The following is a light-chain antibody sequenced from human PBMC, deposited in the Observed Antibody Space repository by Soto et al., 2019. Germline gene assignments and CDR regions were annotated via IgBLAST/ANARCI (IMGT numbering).Light chain of an antibody. Sequence: QSVLTQPASVSGSPGQSITISCTGTSSDVGGYNFVSWYQQYPGTAPKVMIYEVNNRPSGVSDRFPGSKSGNTASLTISGLQAEDEADYYCSSYTTSSTLVFGTGTKVTVL. V-gene: IGLV2-14*01. CDR3: SSYTTSSTLV. CDR2: EVN. CDR1: SSDVGGYNF. J-gene: IGLJ1*01.